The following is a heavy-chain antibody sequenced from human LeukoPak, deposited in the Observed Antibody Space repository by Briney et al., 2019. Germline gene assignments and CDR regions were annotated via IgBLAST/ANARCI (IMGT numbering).Heavy chain of an antibody. CDR3: ARDGTSPLYYYGSGDAFDI. CDR1: GGSISSSNW. D-gene: IGHD3-10*01. V-gene: IGHV4-4*02. Sequence: SGTLSLTCAVSGGSISSSNWWSWVRQPPGKGLEWIGEIYHSGSTNYNPSLKSRVTISVDKSKNQFSLKLSSVTAADTAVYYCARDGTSPLYYYGSGDAFDIWGQGTMVTVSS. J-gene: IGHJ3*02. CDR2: IYHSGST.